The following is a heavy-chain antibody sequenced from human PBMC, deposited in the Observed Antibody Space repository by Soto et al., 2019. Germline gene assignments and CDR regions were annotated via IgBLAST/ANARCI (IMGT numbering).Heavy chain of an antibody. CDR3: ARRYSSSSDY. CDR2: IFYSGST. CDR1: GGSISSYY. D-gene: IGHD6-13*01. Sequence: VQLQESGPGLVKPSETLSLTCTVSGGSISSYYWSWIRQPPGKGLAWIGYIFYSGSTNYNPSLKSRVTISVDTSKNQFSLKLSSVTAADTAVYYCARRYSSSSDYWGQGTLVTVSS. V-gene: IGHV4-59*08. J-gene: IGHJ4*02.